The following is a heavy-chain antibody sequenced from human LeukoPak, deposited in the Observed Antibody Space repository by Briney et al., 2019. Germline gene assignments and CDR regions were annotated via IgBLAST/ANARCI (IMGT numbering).Heavy chain of an antibody. D-gene: IGHD3-10*01. Sequence: PGGSLRLSCAASGFTFSNYGMHWVRQAPGKGLEWMAFIRYDGSNKYYADSVTGRFTISRDNSKNTLYLQMNSLRAEDTAVYYCARDAPIYYGSETDYWGQGTLVTVSS. CDR3: ARDAPIYYGSETDY. CDR2: IRYDGSNK. CDR1: GFTFSNYG. V-gene: IGHV3-30*02. J-gene: IGHJ4*02.